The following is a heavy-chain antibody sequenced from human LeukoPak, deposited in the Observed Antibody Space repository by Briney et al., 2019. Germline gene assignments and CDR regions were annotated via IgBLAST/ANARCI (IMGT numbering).Heavy chain of an antibody. V-gene: IGHV1-69*05. D-gene: IGHD3-22*01. Sequence: SSVKVSCKASGGTFSSYAISWVRQAPGQGLEWMGGIIPIFGTANYAQKFQGRVTITTDESTSTAYMELSSLRSEDTAVYYCARGHPDYDSSGYYCCYSDYWGQGTLVTVSS. CDR2: IIPIFGTA. CDR1: GGTFSSYA. J-gene: IGHJ4*02. CDR3: ARGHPDYDSSGYYCCYSDY.